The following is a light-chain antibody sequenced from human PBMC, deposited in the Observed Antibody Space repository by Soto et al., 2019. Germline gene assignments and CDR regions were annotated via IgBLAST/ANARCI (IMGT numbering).Light chain of an antibody. CDR1: SSDIGTYNL. V-gene: IGLV2-23*02. CDR2: EVS. J-gene: IGLJ1*01. CDR3: CSYAGSSYV. Sequence: SVLPQSPSVSGSPGQSITISCTGTSSDIGTYNLVSWYQQHPGKAPKLMIYEVSKRPSGVSDRFSGSKSGNTASLTISGLQAEDEADYYCCSYAGSSYVFGAGTKVTVL.